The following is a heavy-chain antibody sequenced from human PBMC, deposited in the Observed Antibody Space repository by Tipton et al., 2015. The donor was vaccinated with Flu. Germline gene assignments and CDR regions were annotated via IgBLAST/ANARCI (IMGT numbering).Heavy chain of an antibody. J-gene: IGHJ4*02. CDR3: ARMGRAYPAGY. D-gene: IGHD3-10*01. CDR2: IYTNTNT. CDR1: GDSISRGSYY. Sequence: TLSLTCTVSGDSISRGSYYYNWVRQPAGEGLEWIGRIYTNTNTYYNPSLKSRLTMSVDTSKNQFSLRLSSVTVADTAVYYCARMGRAYPAGYWGQGTLVTVSS. V-gene: IGHV4-61*02.